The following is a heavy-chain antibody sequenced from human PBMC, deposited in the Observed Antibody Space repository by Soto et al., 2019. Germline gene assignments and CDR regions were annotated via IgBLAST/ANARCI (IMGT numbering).Heavy chain of an antibody. V-gene: IGHV3-23*01. J-gene: IGHJ4*02. CDR2: TSSSGGGT. Sequence: GVSLRLSYAASGFTFSNYAMRWFRQAAGPGLDWDACTSSSGGGTYYADSVKGRVTISRDSSKNTLYLKMNSLRAEDTAIYYCAKDREGGDYWGQGALVTVSS. CDR3: AKDREGGDY. CDR1: GFTFSNYA. D-gene: IGHD1-26*01.